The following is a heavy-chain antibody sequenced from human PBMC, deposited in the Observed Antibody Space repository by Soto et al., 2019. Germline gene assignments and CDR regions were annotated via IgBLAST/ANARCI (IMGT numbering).Heavy chain of an antibody. D-gene: IGHD3-3*01. CDR3: TAPGLWSASYRDFYYVMDV. V-gene: IGHV3-15*01. Sequence: GGSLRLSCAASGFTFSNAWMIWVRQAPGKGLEWVGRIKSKSDGGTTDYFAPVKGRFTISRDDSKNTLYLQMNSLKTEDTAVYYCTAPGLWSASYRDFYYVMDVWGQGTTVTVSS. J-gene: IGHJ6*02. CDR1: GFTFSNAW. CDR2: IKSKSDGGTT.